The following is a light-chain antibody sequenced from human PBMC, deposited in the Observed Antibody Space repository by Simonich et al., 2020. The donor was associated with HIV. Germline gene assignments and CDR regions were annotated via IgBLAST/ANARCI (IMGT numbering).Light chain of an antibody. Sequence: QLVLTQSPSASASLGASVRLTCPLSSGHSRYDISWHQQQTEKGPRYWMKVDSDGSHSKGDGIPDRFSGSSDGAERYLTISSLQSEDEADYYCQTWGAGAGANWVFGGGTKLTVL. CDR3: QTWGAGAGANWV. CDR2: VDSDGSH. CDR1: SGHSRYD. J-gene: IGLJ3*02. V-gene: IGLV4-69*01.